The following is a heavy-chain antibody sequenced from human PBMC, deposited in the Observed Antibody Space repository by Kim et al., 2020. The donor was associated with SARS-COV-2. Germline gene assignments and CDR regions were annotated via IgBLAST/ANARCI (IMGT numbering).Heavy chain of an antibody. CDR3: ANVEMATMQHDY. Sequence: SETLSLTCAVYGGSFSGYYWSWIRQPPGKGLEWIGEINHSGSTNYNPSLKSRVTISVDTSKNQFSLKLSSVTAADTAVYYCANVEMATMQHDYWGQGTLVTVSS. J-gene: IGHJ4*02. V-gene: IGHV4-34*01. CDR2: INHSGST. D-gene: IGHD5-12*01. CDR1: GGSFSGYY.